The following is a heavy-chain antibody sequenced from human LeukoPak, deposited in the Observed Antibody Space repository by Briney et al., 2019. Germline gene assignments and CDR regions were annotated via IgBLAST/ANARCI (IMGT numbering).Heavy chain of an antibody. Sequence: ASVKVSCKASGYTFTSYGISWVRQAPGQGLEWMGWINTYNSNTNYAQKLQGRVTMTTDTSTSTAYMELRSLRSDDTAVYYCARDEIPAENYYDSSGYYYYWGQGTLVTVSS. J-gene: IGHJ4*02. CDR2: INTYNSNT. CDR1: GYTFTSYG. D-gene: IGHD3-22*01. V-gene: IGHV1-18*01. CDR3: ARDEIPAENYYDSSGYYYY.